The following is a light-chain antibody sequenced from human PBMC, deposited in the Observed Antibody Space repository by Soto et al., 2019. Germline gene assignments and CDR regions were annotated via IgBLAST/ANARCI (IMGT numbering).Light chain of an antibody. V-gene: IGLV1-40*01. CDR3: QSYDSSLSGYV. Sequence: QPVLPQPPSVSGAPGQRVTISCTGSSSNIGAGYDVHWYQQLPGTAPKLLIYGNSNRPSGVPDRFSGSKSGTSASLAITGLQAEDEADYYCQSYDSSLSGYVFVTGTKLTVL. J-gene: IGLJ1*01. CDR2: GNS. CDR1: SSNIGAGYD.